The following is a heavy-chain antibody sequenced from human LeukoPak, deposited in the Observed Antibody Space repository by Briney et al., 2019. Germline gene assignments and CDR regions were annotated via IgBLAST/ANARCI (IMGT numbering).Heavy chain of an antibody. D-gene: IGHD6-19*01. J-gene: IGHJ4*02. CDR3: ARVRAVAWSDY. V-gene: IGHV4-34*01. CDR2: INHSGSA. Sequence: PSETLSLTCAVYGGSFSGYYWSWIRLPPGKGLEWIGEINHSGSANYNPSLKSRVTISVDTSKNQFSLKLSSVTAADTAVYYCARVRAVAWSDYWGQGTLVTVSS. CDR1: GGSFSGYY.